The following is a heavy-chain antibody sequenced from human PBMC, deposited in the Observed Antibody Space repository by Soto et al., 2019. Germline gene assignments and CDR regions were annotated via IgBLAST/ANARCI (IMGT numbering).Heavy chain of an antibody. D-gene: IGHD6-13*01. Sequence: SETLSLICAVYGGSFSGYYWTWIRQPPGTGLEWIGEINHSGSTNYNPSLKSRVTISVDTSKTHFSLKLNSVTAADTAVYYCARAWTRTAGWANWFALWGQGTLVTVSS. CDR1: GGSFSGYY. V-gene: IGHV4-34*01. J-gene: IGHJ5*02. CDR2: INHSGST. CDR3: ARAWTRTAGWANWFAL.